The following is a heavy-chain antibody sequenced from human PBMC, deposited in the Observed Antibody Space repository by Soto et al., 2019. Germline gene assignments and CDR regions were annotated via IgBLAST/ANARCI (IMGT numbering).Heavy chain of an antibody. D-gene: IGHD6-13*01. CDR2: IDVNGDTT. CDR3: TKDSGWDSSD. J-gene: IGHJ4*02. V-gene: IGHV3-23*01. Sequence: EVQLLESGGDLVQPGGSLRLSCATSGFTFTAYGMSWVRQATTKGLEWVSGIDVNGDTTYYADSVKGRFTISRDGSTNTLFLQMNNLRTEDTGLYYCTKDSGWDSSDWGQGTLVTVSS. CDR1: GFTFTAYG.